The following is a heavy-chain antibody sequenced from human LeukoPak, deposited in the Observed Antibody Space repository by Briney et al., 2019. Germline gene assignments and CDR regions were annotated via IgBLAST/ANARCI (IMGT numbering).Heavy chain of an antibody. CDR3: AKWGDYDVLTGYYVSDF. CDR2: ISGRSDNT. V-gene: IGHV3-23*01. Sequence: GGSLRLSCAASGFIFSNYAMYWVRQAPGKGLEWVSAISGRSDNTYYADSVKCRFTLSRDSSKNTLYLQMNSLRADDTAVYYCAKWGDYDVLTGYYVSDFWGQGTLVTVSS. J-gene: IGHJ4*02. D-gene: IGHD3-9*01. CDR1: GFIFSNYA.